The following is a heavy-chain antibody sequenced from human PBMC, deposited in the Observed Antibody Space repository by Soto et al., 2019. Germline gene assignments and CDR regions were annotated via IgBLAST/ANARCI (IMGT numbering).Heavy chain of an antibody. CDR3: ASSMTTDYYYGMDV. V-gene: IGHV1-69*06. CDR2: IIPIFGTA. D-gene: IGHD1-1*01. J-gene: IGHJ6*02. Sequence: QVQLVQSGAAVKKPGSSVKVSCKASGGTFSSYAISWVRQAPGQGLQWMGGIIPIFGTANYAQKFQARVTITADKSTSTAYMELSSLRSEDTAVYYCASSMTTDYYYGMDVWGQGTTVTVSS. CDR1: GGTFSSYA.